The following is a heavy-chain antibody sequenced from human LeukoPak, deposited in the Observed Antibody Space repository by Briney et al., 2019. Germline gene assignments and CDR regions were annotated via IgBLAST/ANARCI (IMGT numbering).Heavy chain of an antibody. CDR1: GGSFSGYY. J-gene: IGHJ3*02. D-gene: IGHD6-13*01. CDR3: ARWEGSIAAASDDAFDI. V-gene: IGHV4-34*01. CDR2: INHSGST. Sequence: SETLSLTCAVYGGSFSGYYWSWIRQPPGKGLEWIGEINHSGSTNYNPSLKSRVTISVDKSKNQFSLKLSSMTAADTAVYYCARWEGSIAAASDDAFDIWGQGTMVTVSS.